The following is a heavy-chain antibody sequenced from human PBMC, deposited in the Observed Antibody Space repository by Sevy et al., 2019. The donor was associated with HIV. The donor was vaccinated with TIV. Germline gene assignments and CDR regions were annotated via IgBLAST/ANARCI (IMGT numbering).Heavy chain of an antibody. CDR1: GFTFSSYS. Sequence: GGSMRLSCAASGFTFSSYSMNWVRQAPGKGLEWVSSISSSSSYIYYADSVKGRFTISRDNAKNSLYLQMNSLRAEDTAVYYCARDRGALFDYWGQGTLVTVSS. J-gene: IGHJ4*02. CDR3: ARDRGALFDY. V-gene: IGHV3-21*01. CDR2: ISSSSSYI. D-gene: IGHD3-16*02.